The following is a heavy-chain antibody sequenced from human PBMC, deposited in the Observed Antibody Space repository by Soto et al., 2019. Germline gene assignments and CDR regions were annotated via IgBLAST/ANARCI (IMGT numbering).Heavy chain of an antibody. J-gene: IGHJ4*02. D-gene: IGHD3-10*01. CDR3: ARGFSAGKGSPPDY. V-gene: IGHV3-23*01. CDR1: GFTFSNYA. Sequence: PGGSLRLSCAASGFTFSNYAITWGRQAPGKGLEWVSGLNGSGGSTSSADSVKGRFAISRDNSKNTLYLQTNSLRDGDTAVYYCARGFSAGKGSPPDYWGQGTLVTVSS. CDR2: LNGSGGST.